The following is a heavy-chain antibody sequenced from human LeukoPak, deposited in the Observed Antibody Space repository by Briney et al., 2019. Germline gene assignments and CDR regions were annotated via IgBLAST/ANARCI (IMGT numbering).Heavy chain of an antibody. CDR1: GGTFSSYA. J-gene: IGHJ5*02. V-gene: IGHV1-69*05. CDR2: IIPIFGTA. Sequence: AASVKVSCKASGGTFSSYAISWVRQAPGQGLEWMGGIIPIFGTANYAQKFQGRVTITTDESTSTAYTELSSLRSEDTAVYYCAKGGSYGAYNWFDPWGQGTLVTVSS. CDR3: AKGGSYGAYNWFDP. D-gene: IGHD1-26*01.